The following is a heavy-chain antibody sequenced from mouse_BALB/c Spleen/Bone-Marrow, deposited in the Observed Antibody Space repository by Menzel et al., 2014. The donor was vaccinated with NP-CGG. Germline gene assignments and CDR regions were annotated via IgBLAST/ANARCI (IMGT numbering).Heavy chain of an antibody. J-gene: IGHJ4*01. CDR2: ISYDGSN. V-gene: IGHV3-6*02. CDR3: ARDGWLLRGYHAMDY. CDR1: GYSITSGYY. Sequence: EVQVVESGPGLVKPSQSLSLTCSVTGYSITSGYYWNWIRQFPGNKLEWMGYISYDGSNNYNPSLKNRISITRDTSKNQFFLKLNSVTTEDTATYYCARDGWLLRGYHAMDYWGQGTSVTVSS. D-gene: IGHD2-3*01.